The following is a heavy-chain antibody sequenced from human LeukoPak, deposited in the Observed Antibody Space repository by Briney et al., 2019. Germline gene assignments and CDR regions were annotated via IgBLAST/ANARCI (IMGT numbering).Heavy chain of an antibody. V-gene: IGHV1-8*03. CDR1: GYTFTSYD. D-gene: IGHD6-13*01. Sequence: GASVKVSCKASGYTFTSYDINWVRQATGQGLEWMGWMNPNSGNTGYAQKFQGRVTITRNTSISTAYMELSSLRSEDTAVYYCARLHSSSWYLYHFDYWGQGTLVTVSS. CDR2: MNPNSGNT. J-gene: IGHJ4*02. CDR3: ARLHSSSWYLYHFDY.